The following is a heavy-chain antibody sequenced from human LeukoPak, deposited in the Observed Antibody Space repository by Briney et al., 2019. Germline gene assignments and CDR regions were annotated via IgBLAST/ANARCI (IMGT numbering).Heavy chain of an antibody. CDR3: ARRGDPYYDSSGYYPFDY. J-gene: IGHJ4*02. Sequence: GGSLRLSCAASGFTFSSYRMNWVRQAPGKGLEWVSSISSSSSYIYYADSVKGRFTISRDNAKNSLYLQMNSLRAEDTAVYYCARRGDPYYDSSGYYPFDYWGQGTLVTVSS. V-gene: IGHV3-21*01. CDR1: GFTFSSYR. D-gene: IGHD3-22*01. CDR2: ISSSSSYI.